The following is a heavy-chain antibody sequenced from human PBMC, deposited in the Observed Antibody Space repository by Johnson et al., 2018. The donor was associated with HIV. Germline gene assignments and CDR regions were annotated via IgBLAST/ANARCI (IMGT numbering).Heavy chain of an antibody. Sequence: QVQLVESGGDLVKPGGSLRLSCAASGFIFSDYSMSWVRQAPGKGLEWVSYISSSGSTIYYADSVKGRFTISRDNAKNSLYLQMNSLRAGDTAVYYCARASGYYLSDAFDIWGQGTMVTVSS. CDR3: ARASGYYLSDAFDI. V-gene: IGHV3-11*04. J-gene: IGHJ3*02. D-gene: IGHD3-22*01. CDR2: ISSSGSTI. CDR1: GFIFSDYS.